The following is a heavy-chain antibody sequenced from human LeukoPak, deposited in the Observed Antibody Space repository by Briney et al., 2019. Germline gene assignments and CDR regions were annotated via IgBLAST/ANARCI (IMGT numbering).Heavy chain of an antibody. D-gene: IGHD3-22*01. J-gene: IGHJ4*02. CDR1: GASISDYY. Sequence: SETLSLTCTVSGASISDYYWSWIRQPPGKGLEWIGFGHYTGSSNYNPSLKSRVTTSVDMSKSQFSLKLISVTAADTAVYYRARHDNRGYYSLHYWGQGALVTVSS. V-gene: IGHV4-59*08. CDR2: GHYTGSS. CDR3: ARHDNRGYYSLHY.